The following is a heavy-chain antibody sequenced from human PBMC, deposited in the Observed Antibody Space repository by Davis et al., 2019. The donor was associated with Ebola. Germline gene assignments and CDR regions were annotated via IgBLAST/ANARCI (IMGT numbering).Heavy chain of an antibody. CDR3: ARGAWTAYSSSWYDY. Sequence: AASVKVSCKASGYTFTNYAMNWVRQAPGQGLEWMGWINTNTGNPTYAQGFTGRFVFSLDTSVSTAYLQISSLKAEDTAVYYCARGAWTAYSSSWYDYWGQGTLVTVSS. CDR1: GYTFTNYA. V-gene: IGHV7-4-1*02. CDR2: INTNTGNP. J-gene: IGHJ4*02. D-gene: IGHD6-13*01.